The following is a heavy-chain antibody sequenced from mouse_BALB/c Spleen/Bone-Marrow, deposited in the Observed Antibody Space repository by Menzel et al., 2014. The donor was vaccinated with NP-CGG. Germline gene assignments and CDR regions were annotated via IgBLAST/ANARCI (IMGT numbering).Heavy chain of an antibody. CDR2: ISRGSSTP. V-gene: IGHV5-17*02. D-gene: IGHD2-3*01. J-gene: IGHJ2*01. Sequence: EVKVVESGGGLVQPGGSRKLSCAASGFTFSSFXMHWVRQAPEXXXEWVAYISRGSSTPYYADTVKGRFTISRDNPKTTLFLQMXXLRSESTAMYYCAGGGYYVPSYVDYWGQGTTLTVSS. CDR1: GFTFSSFX. CDR3: AGGGYYVPSYVDY.